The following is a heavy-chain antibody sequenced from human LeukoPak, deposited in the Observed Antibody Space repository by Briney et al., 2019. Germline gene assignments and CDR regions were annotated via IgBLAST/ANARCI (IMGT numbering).Heavy chain of an antibody. CDR2: IIPIFGTA. D-gene: IGHD3-3*01. Sequence: ASVKASCKASGGTFSSYAISWVRQAPGQGLEWMGGIIPIFGTANYAQKFQGRVTITADESTSTAYMELSSLRSEDTAVYYCARASYYDFWSGYVPGTHWFDPWGQGTLVTVS. CDR3: ARASYYDFWSGYVPGTHWFDP. CDR1: GGTFSSYA. V-gene: IGHV1-69*13. J-gene: IGHJ5*02.